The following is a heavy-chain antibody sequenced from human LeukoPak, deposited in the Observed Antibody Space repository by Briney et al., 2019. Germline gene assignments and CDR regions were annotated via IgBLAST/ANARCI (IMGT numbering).Heavy chain of an antibody. J-gene: IGHJ4*02. V-gene: IGHV1-69*13. CDR1: GYSFNSNG. CDR2: IIPIFGTA. D-gene: IGHD2-21*01. Sequence: SVKVSCKASGYSFNSNGMNWVRQAPGQGLEWMGGIIPIFGTANYAQKFQGRVTITADESTSTAYMELSSLRSEDTAVYYCARGHRTAYYFDYWGQGTLVTVSS. CDR3: ARGHRTAYYFDY.